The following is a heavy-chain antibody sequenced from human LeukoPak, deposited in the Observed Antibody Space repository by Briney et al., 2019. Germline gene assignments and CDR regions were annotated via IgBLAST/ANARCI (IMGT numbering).Heavy chain of an antibody. V-gene: IGHV3-23*01. CDR1: GFTFSSYV. CDR3: AKDGTYYDSSGYYYGSYFDY. J-gene: IGHJ4*02. D-gene: IGHD3-22*01. Sequence: GGSLRLSCAASGFTFSSYVMSWVRQAPGKGLEWVSAISGSGGSTYYADSVKGRFTISRDNSKNTLYLRMNSLRAEDTAVYYCAKDGTYYDSSGYYYGSYFDYWGQGTLVTVSS. CDR2: ISGSGGST.